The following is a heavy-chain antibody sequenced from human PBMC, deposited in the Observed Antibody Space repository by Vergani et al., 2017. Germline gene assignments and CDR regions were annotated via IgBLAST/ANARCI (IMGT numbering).Heavy chain of an antibody. Sequence: QVQLVESGGGVVQPGGSLRLSCAASGFSFSSFGMHWVRQAPGKGLEWVTFIRYDGSNKYYADSVKGRFTISRDNSKNTVYLQMNSLRTGDTAVYYCARQRPGSGWSPGDFDDWGQGILVTVSS. CDR1: GFSFSSFG. V-gene: IGHV3-30*02. D-gene: IGHD6-19*01. CDR3: ARQRPGSGWSPGDFDD. CDR2: IRYDGSNK. J-gene: IGHJ4*02.